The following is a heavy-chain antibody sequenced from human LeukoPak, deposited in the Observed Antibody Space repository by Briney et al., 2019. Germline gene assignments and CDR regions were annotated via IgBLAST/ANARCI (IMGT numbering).Heavy chain of an antibody. CDR1: GFTFSSYW. Sequence: GGSLRLSCAASGFTFSSYWMHWVRQAPGKGLVGVSHINNDGRSTNYADSVKGRFTISRDNSKNTLYLQMNSLRAEDTAVYSCAKDLDHDYDDYGLDYWGQGTLVTVSS. CDR3: AKDLDHDYDDYGLDY. V-gene: IGHV3-74*01. CDR2: INNDGRST. J-gene: IGHJ4*02. D-gene: IGHD4-17*01.